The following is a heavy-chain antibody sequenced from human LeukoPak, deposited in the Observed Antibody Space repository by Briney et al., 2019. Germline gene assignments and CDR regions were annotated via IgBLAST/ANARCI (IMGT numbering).Heavy chain of an antibody. CDR1: GYTFTGYY. CDR2: INPISGGT. Sequence: ASVKVSCKASGYTFTGYYVHWVRQAPGKGLEWMGWINPISGGTNYAQKFQGSVTMTRDTSISTAYMELSRLRSDDTAVYYCARVHNYYDSSGSFDYWGQGTLVTVSS. J-gene: IGHJ4*02. V-gene: IGHV1-2*02. CDR3: ARVHNYYDSSGSFDY. D-gene: IGHD3-22*01.